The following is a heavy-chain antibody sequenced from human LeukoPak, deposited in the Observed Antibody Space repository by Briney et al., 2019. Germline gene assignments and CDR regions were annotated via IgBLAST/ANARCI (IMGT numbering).Heavy chain of an antibody. CDR2: ISSSGSTI. V-gene: IGHV3-48*03. CDR3: AELGITMIGGV. J-gene: IGHJ6*04. D-gene: IGHD3-10*02. Sequence: GGSLRSSCAASGFTFSSYEMNWVRQGPGKGLEWVSYISSSGSTIYYADPVKGRFTISRDNAKNSLYLQMNSLRAEDTAVYYCAELGITMIGGVWGKGATVTISS. CDR1: GFTFSSYE.